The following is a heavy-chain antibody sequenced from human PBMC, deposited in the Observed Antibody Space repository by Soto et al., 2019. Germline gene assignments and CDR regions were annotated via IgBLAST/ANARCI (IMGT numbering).Heavy chain of an antibody. CDR2: INHSGST. CDR1: GGSFSGYY. D-gene: IGHD3-10*01. CDR3: AAHLWFGELLYESDHDY. Sequence: PSETLSLTCAVYGGSFSGYYWSWIRQPPGKGLEWIGEINHSGSTNYNPSLKSRVTISVDTSKNQFSLKLSSVTAEDTAVYYCAAHLWFGELLYESDHDYWGQGTLVTVSS. J-gene: IGHJ4*02. V-gene: IGHV4-34*01.